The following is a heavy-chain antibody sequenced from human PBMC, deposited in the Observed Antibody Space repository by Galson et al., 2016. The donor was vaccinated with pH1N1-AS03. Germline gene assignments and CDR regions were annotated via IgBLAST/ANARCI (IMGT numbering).Heavy chain of an antibody. V-gene: IGHV3-30*01. D-gene: IGHD1-1*01. J-gene: IGHJ3*02. CDR2: MSNDGRE. Sequence: SLRLSCAASGFSFSHFAMHWVRQAAGKGPEWVAAMSNDGREYYGDSVRGRFTISRDTSKNTLFLQMNGLRAEDTAVYYCAIQLTYYTDLSASREYGAFDMWGQGTVVTVSS. CDR3: AIQLTYYTDLSASREYGAFDM. CDR1: GFSFSHFA.